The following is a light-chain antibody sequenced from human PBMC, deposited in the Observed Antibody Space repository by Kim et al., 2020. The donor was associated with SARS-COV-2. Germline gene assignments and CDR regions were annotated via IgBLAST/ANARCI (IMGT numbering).Light chain of an antibody. CDR2: QDS. Sequence: VSVSPGQTASITCSGEKVGDKYVSWDQQKPGQSPVVVIYQDSKRPSWIPARFSGSNSGNTATLTISGTQALDEADYYCQAWDSTIVFGGGTQLTVL. CDR1: KVGDKY. J-gene: IGLJ2*01. CDR3: QAWDSTIV. V-gene: IGLV3-1*01.